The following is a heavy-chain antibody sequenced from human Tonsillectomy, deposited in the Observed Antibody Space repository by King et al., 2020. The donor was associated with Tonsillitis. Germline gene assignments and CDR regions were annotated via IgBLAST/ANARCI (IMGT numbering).Heavy chain of an antibody. V-gene: IGHV1-2*02. CDR1: GYIFTDYH. CDR3: TGLGPALACDI. CDR2: INPDSGGT. J-gene: IGHJ3*02. Sequence: QLVQSGTEVKKPGASVKVSCKASGYIFTDYHIHWVRQAAGQGLEWMGWINPDSGGTNYAEKFQGRLTVTRDTSSTTAYMELTRLTYDDTAVYFCTGLGPALACDIWGQGTVVSVSS. D-gene: IGHD1-26*01.